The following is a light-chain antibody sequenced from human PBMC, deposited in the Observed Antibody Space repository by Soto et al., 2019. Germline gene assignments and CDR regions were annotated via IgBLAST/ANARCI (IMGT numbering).Light chain of an antibody. J-gene: IGLJ1*01. CDR3: TSYTRSPHYV. CDR2: DVD. V-gene: IGLV2-14*03. Sequence: QSALTQPASVSGSPGQSITVSCTGTSNDIGVSNYVSWYQQHPGKAPRLIIYDVDNRPSGVSARFSGSKSGNTASLTISGLQTEDEADYYCTSYTRSPHYVFGTVTKLTVL. CDR1: SNDIGVSNY.